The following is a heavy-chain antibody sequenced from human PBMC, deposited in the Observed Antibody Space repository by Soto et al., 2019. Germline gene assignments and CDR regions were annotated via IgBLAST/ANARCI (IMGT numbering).Heavy chain of an antibody. CDR3: ARDKSSWFNYYYGMDV. J-gene: IGHJ6*02. V-gene: IGHV4-59*01. Sequence: PSETLSLTCTVSGGSISSYYWSWIRQPPGKGLEWIGYIYYSGSTNYNPSLKSRVTISVDTSKNQFSLKLSSVTAADTAVYYCARDKSSWFNYYYGMDVWGQGTTVTVSS. CDR2: IYYSGST. D-gene: IGHD6-13*01. CDR1: GGSISSYY.